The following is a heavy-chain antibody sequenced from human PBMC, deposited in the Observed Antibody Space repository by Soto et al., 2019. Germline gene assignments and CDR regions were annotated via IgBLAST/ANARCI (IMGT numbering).Heavy chain of an antibody. CDR1: GGSFSTYA. Sequence: ASVKVSCKASGGSFSTYAISWVRQAPGQGLEWMGGIIPIFGTPNYAQKFQGRVTITADRSTSTAYLELNSLRPEDTAVYYCAAPRTDGYKVPDPSTYYYYGLDVWGQGTTVTVSS. J-gene: IGHJ6*02. V-gene: IGHV1-69*06. CDR2: IIPIFGTP. CDR3: AAPRTDGYKVPDPSTYYYYGLDV. D-gene: IGHD5-12*01.